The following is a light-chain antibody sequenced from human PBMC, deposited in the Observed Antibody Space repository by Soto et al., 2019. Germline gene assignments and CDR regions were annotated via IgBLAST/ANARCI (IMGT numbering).Light chain of an antibody. CDR3: QKYNSAPRT. V-gene: IGKV1-27*01. Sequence: DIQMTQSPSSLSASVGDRVTITCRASQGISNYLAWYQQKPGRVPKLLIYEAPTSQSGVPSRFSGSGSGTDFTLTISSLQPEDVATYYCQKYNSAPRTFGQGTKVDIK. J-gene: IGKJ1*01. CDR2: EAP. CDR1: QGISNY.